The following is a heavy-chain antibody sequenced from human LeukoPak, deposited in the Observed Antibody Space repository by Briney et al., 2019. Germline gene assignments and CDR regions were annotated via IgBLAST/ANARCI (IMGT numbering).Heavy chain of an antibody. CDR1: GYTFTSYD. CDR3: ASITIFGVVIIN. V-gene: IGHV1-8*01. CDR2: MNPNSGNT. J-gene: IGHJ4*02. D-gene: IGHD3-3*01. Sequence: ASVKVSCKASGYTFTSYDINWVRQATGQGLEWMGWMNPNSGNTGYAQKFQGRVTMTRNTSISIAYMELSSLRSEDTAVYYCASITIFGVVIINWGQGTLVTVSS.